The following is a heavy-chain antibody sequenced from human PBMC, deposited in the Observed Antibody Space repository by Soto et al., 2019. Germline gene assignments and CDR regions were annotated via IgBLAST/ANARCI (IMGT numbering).Heavy chain of an antibody. CDR2: VNPNTGVT. CDR1: VYTLTAIY. CDR3: TTLRLDP. J-gene: IGHJ5*02. D-gene: IGHD3-9*01. V-gene: IGHV1-2*02. Sequence: ASVKVSCKASVYTLTAIYMNWVRQAPGQGLEWMGWVNPNTGVTKYAQKFQGRVTMTRDTSINTAYMELSGLTSDDTAVYYCTTLRLDPWGQGTLVTVSS.